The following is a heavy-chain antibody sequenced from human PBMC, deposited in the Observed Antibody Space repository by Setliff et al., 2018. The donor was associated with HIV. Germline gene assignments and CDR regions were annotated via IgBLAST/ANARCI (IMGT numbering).Heavy chain of an antibody. J-gene: IGHJ4*02. D-gene: IGHD3-22*01. Sequence: SETLSLTCTVSGGSIRGYYWSWLQQPPGKGLEWIGYVFYTGSTTYSPSLKSRLTISVDTSQHQFSLKLTSVTAADTAVYYCARQVPIPGVAVTPIDFWGQGILVTVSS. CDR3: ARQVPIPGVAVTPIDF. CDR1: GGSIRGYY. CDR2: VFYTGST. V-gene: IGHV4-59*08.